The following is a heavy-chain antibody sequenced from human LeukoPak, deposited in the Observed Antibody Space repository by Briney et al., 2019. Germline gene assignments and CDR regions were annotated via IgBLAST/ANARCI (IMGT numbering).Heavy chain of an antibody. D-gene: IGHD1-26*01. CDR2: ISNSSTTI. J-gene: IGHJ3*02. CDR3: AKETLPLDAFDI. V-gene: IGHV3-48*01. CDR1: GFTFSSYS. Sequence: GGSLRLSCAASGFTFSSYSMNWVRQAPGKGLEWVSYISNSSTTIYYADSVKGRFTISRDNAKSSLYLQMNSLRAEDTAVYYCAKETLPLDAFDIWGQGTMVTVSS.